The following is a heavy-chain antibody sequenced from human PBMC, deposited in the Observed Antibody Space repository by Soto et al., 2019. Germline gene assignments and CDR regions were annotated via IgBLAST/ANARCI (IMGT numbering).Heavy chain of an antibody. D-gene: IGHD3-9*01. Sequence: GGSLRLSCAASGFTFSSYAMSWVRQAPGKGLEWVSAISGSGGSTYYADSVKGRFTISRDNSKNTLYLQMNSLRAEDTAVYYCAKDNRLLRYFDSRDENWFDPWGQGTLVTVSS. CDR2: ISGSGGST. V-gene: IGHV3-23*01. CDR1: GFTFSSYA. CDR3: AKDNRLLRYFDSRDENWFDP. J-gene: IGHJ5*02.